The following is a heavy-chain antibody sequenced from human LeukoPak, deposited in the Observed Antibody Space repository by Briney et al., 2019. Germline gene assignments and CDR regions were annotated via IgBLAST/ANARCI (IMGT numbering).Heavy chain of an antibody. D-gene: IGHD6-13*01. CDR2: IKQDGSEK. CDR3: AREISSWYRTEGRFDP. J-gene: IGHJ5*02. CDR1: GFTFNNYW. Sequence: GGFLRLSCAASGFTFNNYWMTWVRQAPGKGLEWVANIKQDGSEKSYVDSVQGRFTISRDNAKNSLYLQMNSLRADDTAVYYCAREISSWYRTEGRFDPWGQGTLVTVSS. V-gene: IGHV3-7*01.